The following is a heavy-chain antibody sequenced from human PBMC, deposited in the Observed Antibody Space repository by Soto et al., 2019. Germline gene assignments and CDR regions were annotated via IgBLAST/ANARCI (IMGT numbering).Heavy chain of an antibody. Sequence: EVQLLESGGGLVQPGGSLRLSCAASGFTFSSYAMSWVRQAPGKGLEWVSAISGSGGSTYYADSVKGRFTISRDNSKNTLYLQMNSLRAEDTAVYYCAEEGQLWLHLQNNWFDPWGQGTLVTVSS. CDR1: GFTFSSYA. CDR2: ISGSGGST. V-gene: IGHV3-23*01. J-gene: IGHJ5*02. D-gene: IGHD5-18*01. CDR3: AEEGQLWLHLQNNWFDP.